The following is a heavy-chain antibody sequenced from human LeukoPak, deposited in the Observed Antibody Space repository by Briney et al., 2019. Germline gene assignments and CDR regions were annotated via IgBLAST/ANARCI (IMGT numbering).Heavy chain of an antibody. V-gene: IGHV4-39*01. CDR3: ARITPLLRYFDWLSSYYYYYGMDV. J-gene: IGHJ6*02. CDR1: GGSISSSSYY. D-gene: IGHD3-9*01. Sequence: SETLSLTCTVSGGSISSSSYYWGWIRQPPGKGLEWIGSIYYSGSTYYNPSLKSRVTISVDTSKNQFSLKLSSVTAADTAVYYCARITPLLRYFDWLSSYYYYYGMDVWGQGTTVTVSS. CDR2: IYYSGST.